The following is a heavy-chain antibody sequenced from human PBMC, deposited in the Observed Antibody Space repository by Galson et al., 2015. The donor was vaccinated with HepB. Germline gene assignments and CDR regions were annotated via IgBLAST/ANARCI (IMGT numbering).Heavy chain of an antibody. J-gene: IGHJ5*02. D-gene: IGHD3-16*01. CDR1: GFTFSRSD. CDR3: AKDNPGLPYDYGWGASRKNWFDP. Sequence: SLRLSCAASGFTFSRSDLSWVRQAPGKGLECVSSTSGSGSGTYYADSAKGRFTISRDNSENTLYLHMSSLIADDPALYYCAKDNPGLPYDYGWGASRKNWFDPWGQGTLVTVSS. CDR2: TSGSGSGT. V-gene: IGHV3-23*01.